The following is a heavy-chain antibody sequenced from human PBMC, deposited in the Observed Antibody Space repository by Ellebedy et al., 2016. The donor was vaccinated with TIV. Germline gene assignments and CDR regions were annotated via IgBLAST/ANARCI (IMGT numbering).Heavy chain of an antibody. CDR1: GFTFSSYA. Sequence: GESLKISCAASGFTFSSYAMHWVRQAPGKGLEWVAVISYDGSNKYYADSVKGRFTISRDNSKNSLYLQMNSLRAEDTAVYYCACYYYYGMDVWGQGTTVTVSS. J-gene: IGHJ6*02. CDR2: ISYDGSNK. CDR3: ACYYYYGMDV. V-gene: IGHV3-30*07.